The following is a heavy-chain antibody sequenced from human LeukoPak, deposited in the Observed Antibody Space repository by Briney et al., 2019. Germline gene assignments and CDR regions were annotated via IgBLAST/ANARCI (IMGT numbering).Heavy chain of an antibody. J-gene: IGHJ4*02. CDR3: VRGQGTAMVDY. D-gene: IGHD5-18*01. CDR1: GYTFTSYY. CDR2: INPSGGST. Sequence: ASVKVSFKASGYTFTSYYMHWVRQAPGQGLEWMGIINPSGGSTSYAQKFQGRVTMTRDTSTSTVYMELSSLRSEDTAVYYCVRGQGTAMVDYWGRGTLVTVSS. V-gene: IGHV1-46*01.